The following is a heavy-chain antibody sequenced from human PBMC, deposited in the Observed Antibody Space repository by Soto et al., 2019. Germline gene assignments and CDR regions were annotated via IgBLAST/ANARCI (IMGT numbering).Heavy chain of an antibody. CDR3: AKHPATTETFYYGMDV. J-gene: IGHJ6*02. V-gene: IGHV4-39*01. Sequence: SETLSLTCTVSGGSISSRSFYWGWIRQPPGKGLEWIGSIYYSANTYYNPSLKSRVTISVDTSENQFSLKLSSVTAADTAIYYCAKHPATTETFYYGMDVWGQGTTVTVS. CDR1: GGSISSRSFY. D-gene: IGHD4-4*01. CDR2: IYYSANT.